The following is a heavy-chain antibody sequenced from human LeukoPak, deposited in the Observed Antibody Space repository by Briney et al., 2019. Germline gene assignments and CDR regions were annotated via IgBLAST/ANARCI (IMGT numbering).Heavy chain of an antibody. CDR3: ARVAALGHFDY. CDR1: GGSISSYY. CDR2: IYSSGST. Sequence: TSETLSLTCTVSGGSISSYYWSWIRQPPGKGLEWIGYIYSSGSTNYNPSLKSRLTISVGTSKNQFSLKLSSVTAADTAVYYCARVAALGHFDYWGQGTLVTVSS. J-gene: IGHJ4*02. D-gene: IGHD3-16*01. V-gene: IGHV4-59*01.